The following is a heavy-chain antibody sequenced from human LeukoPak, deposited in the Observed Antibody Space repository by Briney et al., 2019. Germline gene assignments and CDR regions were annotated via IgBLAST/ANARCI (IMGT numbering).Heavy chain of an antibody. V-gene: IGHV3-11*01. CDR2: TSPSGGTI. CDR3: ARVWFGEAGFDY. D-gene: IGHD3-10*01. J-gene: IGHJ4*02. Sequence: GGSLRLSCAASGFTFSDYYMSWIRQAPETGLEWLSYTSPSGGTIYYTDSVKGRFTMSRDNAQNALYLEMNSLRAEDTAVYYCARVWFGEAGFDYWGQGTLVTVSS. CDR1: GFTFSDYY.